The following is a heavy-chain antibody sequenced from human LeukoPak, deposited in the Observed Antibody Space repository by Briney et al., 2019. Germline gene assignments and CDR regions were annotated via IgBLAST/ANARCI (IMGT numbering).Heavy chain of an antibody. J-gene: IGHJ4*02. Sequence: SESLSLTCTVSGGSLSSYYWSWIRQPPGKGLEWIGYINYSGSTNYNPSLKSRVTISVDTSKNQFSLKLSSVTAADTAVYYCARKGYYDSSGPFDYWGQGTLVTVST. CDR2: INYSGST. V-gene: IGHV4-59*01. D-gene: IGHD3-22*01. CDR1: GGSLSSYY. CDR3: ARKGYYDSSGPFDY.